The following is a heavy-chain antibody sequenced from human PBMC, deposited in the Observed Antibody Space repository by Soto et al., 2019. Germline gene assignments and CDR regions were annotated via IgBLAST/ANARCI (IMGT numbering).Heavy chain of an antibody. D-gene: IGHD6-13*01. V-gene: IGHV5-51*01. Sequence: VESLKISCKGSGYSFTSYWIGWVRQMPGKGLEWMGIIYPSDSDTRYSPSFQGQVTISADKSISTAYLQWSSLKASDTAMYYCARHTSAAAGTVHEYYHYGMDVWGQGTTVTVSS. J-gene: IGHJ6*02. CDR3: ARHTSAAAGTVHEYYHYGMDV. CDR2: IYPSDSDT. CDR1: GYSFTSYW.